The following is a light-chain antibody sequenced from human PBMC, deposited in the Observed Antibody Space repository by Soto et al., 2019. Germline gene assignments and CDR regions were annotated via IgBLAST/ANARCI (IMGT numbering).Light chain of an antibody. V-gene: IGKV3-20*01. CDR3: QQYGSSRWT. J-gene: IGKJ1*01. CDR2: GAS. CDR1: QSVSSSY. Sequence: EIVLTQSPGTLSLSPGESATLSCRASQSVSSSYLAWYQQNRGQAPRLLIYGASSRATGIPDRFSGSGSGTDFTLTISRLEPEDFAVYYCQQYGSSRWTFGQGTKVEIK.